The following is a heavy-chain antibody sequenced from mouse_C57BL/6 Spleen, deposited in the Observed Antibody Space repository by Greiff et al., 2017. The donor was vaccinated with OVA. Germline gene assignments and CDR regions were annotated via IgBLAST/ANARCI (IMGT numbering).Heavy chain of an antibody. CDR1: GYTFTSYW. CDR3: AKDYGAY. Sequence: QVQLQQSGAELAKPGASVKLSCKASGYTFTSYWMHWVKQRPGQGLEWIGYINPSSGYTKYNQKFKDKHTLTADKSSSTAYMQLSSLTYEDSAVYYCAKDYGAYWGQGTLVTVAA. CDR2: INPSSGYT. J-gene: IGHJ3*01. V-gene: IGHV1-7*01. D-gene: IGHD2-4*01.